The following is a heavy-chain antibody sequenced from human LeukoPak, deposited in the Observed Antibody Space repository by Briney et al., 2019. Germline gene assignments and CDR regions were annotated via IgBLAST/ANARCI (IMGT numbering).Heavy chain of an antibody. Sequence: GASVKVSCKASGFTFTSSAVQWVRQARGQRLEWIGWIVVGSGNTNYAQKFQERVTITRDMSTSTAYMELSSLRSEDTAVYYCARGNYDILTGYYNGVFWDYWGQGTLVTVSS. CDR3: ARGNYDILTGYYNGVFWDY. V-gene: IGHV1-58*01. J-gene: IGHJ4*02. CDR2: IVVGSGNT. D-gene: IGHD3-9*01. CDR1: GFTFTSSA.